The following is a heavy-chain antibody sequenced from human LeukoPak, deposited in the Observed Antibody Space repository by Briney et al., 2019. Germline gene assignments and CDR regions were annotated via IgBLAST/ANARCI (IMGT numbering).Heavy chain of an antibody. D-gene: IGHD2/OR15-2a*01. V-gene: IGHV3-21*01. CDR2: ISSSSSYI. J-gene: IGHJ6*03. Sequence: GGSLRLSCAASGFTFSSYSMNWVRQAPGKGLEWVSSISSSSSYIYYADSVKGRFTISRDNAKNSLYLQMNSLRAEDTAVYYCARDRTTHYYYYMDVWGKGTTVTVSS. CDR3: ARDRTTHYYYYMDV. CDR1: GFTFSSYS.